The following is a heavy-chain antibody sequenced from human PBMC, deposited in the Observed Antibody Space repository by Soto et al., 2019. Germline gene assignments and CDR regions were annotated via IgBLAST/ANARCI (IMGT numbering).Heavy chain of an antibody. Sequence: GRPLRLSCGASGCTVSSSYAMSWIRQAPGKGLEWVSGISGSGDSTYYADSVKGRFTISRDNSKKTVYLQMNSLRAEDTAVYYCAKGVPGIAVAGTGYFQHWGQGTLVTVS. CDR1: GCTVSSSYA. D-gene: IGHD6-19*01. CDR2: ISGSGDST. CDR3: AKGVPGIAVAGTGYFQH. J-gene: IGHJ1*01. V-gene: IGHV3-23*01.